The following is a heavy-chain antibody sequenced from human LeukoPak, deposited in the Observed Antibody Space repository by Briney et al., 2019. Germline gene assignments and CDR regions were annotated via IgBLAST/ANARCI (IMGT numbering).Heavy chain of an antibody. CDR2: IIPIFGTA. CDR1: GGTFGSYA. CDR3: ARSSGYDLYFDY. V-gene: IGHV1-69*13. J-gene: IGHJ4*02. D-gene: IGHD5-12*01. Sequence: SVKVSCKASGGTFGSYAISWVRQAPGQGLEWMGGIIPIFGTANYAQKFQGRVTITADESTSTAYMELSSLRSEDTAVYYCARSSGYDLYFDYWGQGTLVTVSS.